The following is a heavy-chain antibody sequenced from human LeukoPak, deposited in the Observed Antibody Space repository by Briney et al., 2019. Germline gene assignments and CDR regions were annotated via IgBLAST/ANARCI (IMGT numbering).Heavy chain of an antibody. D-gene: IGHD2-2*01. V-gene: IGHV3-23*01. CDR3: AKDRARYCSSTSCSYFDY. Sequence: PGGSMRLSSAASGFTFSSYAMSWVRQAPGKGLEWVSAISGSGGSTYYADSVKGRFTISRDNSKNTLYLQMNSLRAEDTAVYYCAKDRARYCSSTSCSYFDYWGQGTLVTVSS. CDR1: GFTFSSYA. CDR2: ISGSGGST. J-gene: IGHJ4*02.